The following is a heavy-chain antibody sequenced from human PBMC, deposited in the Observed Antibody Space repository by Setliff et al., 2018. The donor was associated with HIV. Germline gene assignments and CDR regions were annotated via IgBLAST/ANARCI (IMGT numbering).Heavy chain of an antibody. J-gene: IGHJ3*02. V-gene: IGHV1-3*01. D-gene: IGHD2-2*01. Sequence: ASVKVSCKGSGYTFTSYPIHWVRQAPGQRLEWMGWINAGNGNTKYSQRFQGRVTITRDTSASTAYMELSSLRFEDTDVYYCARLPSAAMWGGGAFDIWGQGTMVTVSS. CDR2: INAGNGNT. CDR1: GYTFTSYP. CDR3: ARLPSAAMWGGGAFDI.